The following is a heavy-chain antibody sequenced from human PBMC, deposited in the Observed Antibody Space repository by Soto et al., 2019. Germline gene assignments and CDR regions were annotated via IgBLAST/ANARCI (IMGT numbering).Heavy chain of an antibody. Sequence: SETLSLTCTVSGGSLSNYYLSWIRQPPGKGLEWIAYIYYSGSTNYNPSLKSRVTISVDTSKSQFSLKLSSVTAADTAVYYCARRSKGGSHDYWGQGTLVTISS. CDR3: ARRSKGGSHDY. CDR1: GGSLSNYY. CDR2: IYYSGST. V-gene: IGHV4-59*01. J-gene: IGHJ4*02. D-gene: IGHD3-16*01.